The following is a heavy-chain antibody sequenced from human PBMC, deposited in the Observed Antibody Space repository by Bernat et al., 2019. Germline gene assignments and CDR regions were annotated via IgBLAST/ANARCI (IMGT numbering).Heavy chain of an antibody. CDR3: ARDTAMVTPHFDY. CDR2: ISYDGSNK. D-gene: IGHD5-18*01. Sequence: VQLVESGGGLVQPGGSLRLSCAASGFTFSSYAMSWVRQAPGKGLEWVAVISYDGSNKYYADSVKGRFTISRDNSKNTLYLQMNSLRAEDTAVYYCARDTAMVTPHFDYWGQGTLVTVSS. V-gene: IGHV3-30-3*01. CDR1: GFTFSSYA. J-gene: IGHJ4*02.